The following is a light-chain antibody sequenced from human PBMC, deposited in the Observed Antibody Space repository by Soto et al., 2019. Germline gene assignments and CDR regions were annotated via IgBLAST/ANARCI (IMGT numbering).Light chain of an antibody. CDR1: SSDVGGYNY. CDR2: DVS. CDR3: SSYTSSSPYV. V-gene: IGLV2-14*01. J-gene: IGLJ1*01. Sequence: QSALTQPASVSGSPGQSITISCTGTSSDVGGYNYVSWYQQHAGKATKLMIYDVSNRPSGVSNRFSGSKSGNTASLTISGLQAEDEADYYCSSYTSSSPYVFGTGTKLTVL.